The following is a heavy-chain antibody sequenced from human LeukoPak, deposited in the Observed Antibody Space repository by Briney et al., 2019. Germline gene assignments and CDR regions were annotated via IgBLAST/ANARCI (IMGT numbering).Heavy chain of an antibody. CDR2: ISAYNGNT. CDR3: AREGGSYSSSWYPVDY. D-gene: IGHD6-13*01. Sequence: ASVKVSCKASGYTFTSYGISWVRQAPGQGLERMGWISAYNGNTNYAQKLQGRVTMTTDRSTSTAYKELRSLRSDDTAVYYCAREGGSYSSSWYPVDYWGQGTLVTVSS. V-gene: IGHV1-18*01. CDR1: GYTFTSYG. J-gene: IGHJ4*02.